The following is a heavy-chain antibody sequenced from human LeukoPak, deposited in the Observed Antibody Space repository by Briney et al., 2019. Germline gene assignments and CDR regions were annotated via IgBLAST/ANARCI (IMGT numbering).Heavy chain of an antibody. V-gene: IGHV3-53*01. J-gene: IGHJ6*02. CDR1: GFTVSSNY. CDR3: VRGGYCSGTSCAHYDGMDV. D-gene: IGHD2-2*01. Sequence: SGGSLRLSCAASGFTVSSNYMGWVRQAPEKGLEWVSVIYSGGTTYYADSVKGRFTISRDNSMNTLYMQMNSLRGEDAAVYYCVRGGYCSGTSCAHYDGMDVWGQGATVTVSS. CDR2: IYSGGTT.